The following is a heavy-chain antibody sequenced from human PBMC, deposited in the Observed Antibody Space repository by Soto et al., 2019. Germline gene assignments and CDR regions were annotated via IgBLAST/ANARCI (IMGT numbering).Heavy chain of an antibody. Sequence: SETLSLTCTVSGGSISSYYWSWIRQPPGKGLEWIGYIYYSGSTNYNPSLKSRVTISVDTSKNQFSLKLSSVTAADTVVYYCARAKGYCSGGSCPLYYYYYYMDVWGKGTTVTVSS. D-gene: IGHD2-15*01. CDR1: GGSISSYY. J-gene: IGHJ6*03. CDR2: IYYSGST. V-gene: IGHV4-59*01. CDR3: ARAKGYCSGGSCPLYYYYYYMDV.